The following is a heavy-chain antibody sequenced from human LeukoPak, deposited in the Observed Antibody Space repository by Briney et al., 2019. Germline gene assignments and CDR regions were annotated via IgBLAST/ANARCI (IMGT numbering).Heavy chain of an antibody. D-gene: IGHD6-13*01. CDR1: GFTFSSYS. CDR3: ARYGIAAAGDHDAFDI. Sequence: GGSLRLSCAASGFTFSSYSMNWVRQAPGKGLEWVSYISSSGSTIYYADSVKGRFTISRDNAKNPLYLQMNSLRAEDTAVYYCARYGIAAAGDHDAFDIWGQGTMVTVSS. V-gene: IGHV3-48*04. CDR2: ISSSGSTI. J-gene: IGHJ3*02.